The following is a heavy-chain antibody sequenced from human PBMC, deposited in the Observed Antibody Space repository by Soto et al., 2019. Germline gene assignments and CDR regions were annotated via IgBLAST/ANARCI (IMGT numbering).Heavy chain of an antibody. CDR1: GGTFSSYT. V-gene: IGHV1-69*02. CDR2: IIPILGIA. Sequence: QVQLVQSGAEVKKPGSSVKVSCKASGGTFSSYTISWVRQAPGQGLEWMGRIIPILGIANYAQKFQGRVTITADKSTSTAYMELSSLRSEDTAVYYCATRSGGSRVRDYWGQGTLVTVSS. CDR3: ATRSGGSRVRDY. J-gene: IGHJ4*02. D-gene: IGHD1-26*01.